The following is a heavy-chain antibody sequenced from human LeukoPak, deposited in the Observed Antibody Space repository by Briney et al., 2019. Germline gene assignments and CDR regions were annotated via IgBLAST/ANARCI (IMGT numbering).Heavy chain of an antibody. CDR2: ISYDGSNK. V-gene: IGHV3-30*18. CDR3: AKDFDSGIVGAISAFDI. CDR1: GFTFSSYG. J-gene: IGHJ3*02. Sequence: GGSLRLSCAASGFTFSSYGMHWVRQAPGKGLEWVAVISYDGSNKYYADSVKGRFTISRDNSKNTLYLQMNSLRAEDTAVYYCAKDFDSGIVGAISAFDIWGQGTMVTVSS. D-gene: IGHD1-26*01.